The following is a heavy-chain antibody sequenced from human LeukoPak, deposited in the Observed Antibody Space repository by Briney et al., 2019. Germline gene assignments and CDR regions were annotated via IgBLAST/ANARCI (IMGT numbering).Heavy chain of an antibody. CDR1: GGSIRSYY. CDR2: NNGST. Sequence: SETLSLTCTVSGGSIRSYYWSWIRQPPGKGLEWIGYNNGSTNYNPSLKSRVTISIDTSKNQFSLKLSSVTAADTAVYYCARDVYYYDSSHSRAFDIWGQGTMVTVSS. V-gene: IGHV4-59*01. CDR3: ARDVYYYDSSHSRAFDI. J-gene: IGHJ3*02. D-gene: IGHD3-22*01.